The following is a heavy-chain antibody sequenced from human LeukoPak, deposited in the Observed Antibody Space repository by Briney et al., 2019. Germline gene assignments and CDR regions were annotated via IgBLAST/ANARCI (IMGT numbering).Heavy chain of an antibody. CDR3: ARAPYYDFWSGYLEYFQH. CDR2: IIPILGIA. D-gene: IGHD3-3*01. J-gene: IGHJ1*01. Sequence: SVKVSCRASGGTFSSYAISWVRQAPGQGLEWMGRIIPILGIANYAQKFQGRVTITADKSTSTDYMELSSLRSEDTAVYYCARAPYYDFWSGYLEYFQHWGQGTLVTVSS. CDR1: GGTFSSYA. V-gene: IGHV1-69*04.